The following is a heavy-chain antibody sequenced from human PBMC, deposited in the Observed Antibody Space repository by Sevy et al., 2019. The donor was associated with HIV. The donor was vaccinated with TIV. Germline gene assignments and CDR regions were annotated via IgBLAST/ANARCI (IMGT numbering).Heavy chain of an antibody. J-gene: IGHJ6*02. D-gene: IGHD6-13*01. V-gene: IGHV3-49*03. Sequence: GESLKISCAASGFTFGDYAMSWFRQAPGKGLEWVGFIRSKAYGGTTEYAASVKGRFTISRDDSKSIAYLQMNSLKTEDTAVYYCTRSRSSNWYGYYYYGMDVWGQGTTVTVSS. CDR3: TRSRSSNWYGYYYYGMDV. CDR1: GFTFGDYA. CDR2: IRSKAYGGTT.